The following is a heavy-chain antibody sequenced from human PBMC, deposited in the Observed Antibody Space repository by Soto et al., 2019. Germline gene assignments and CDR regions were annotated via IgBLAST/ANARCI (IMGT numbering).Heavy chain of an antibody. J-gene: IGHJ5*02. V-gene: IGHV3-64*01. CDR2: ISSNGGTT. D-gene: IGHD1-26*01. CDR1: GFTFSSYS. CDR3: GGYSGDGSWS. Sequence: EVQLVESGGGLVQPGGSLRQSCAASGFTFSSYSMHWVRQAPGKGLEYVSAISSNGGTTSYANSVKGRFTISRDNSKNMLYLQMGSLRAEDMAVYYCGGYSGDGSWSCGQGTLVTVSS.